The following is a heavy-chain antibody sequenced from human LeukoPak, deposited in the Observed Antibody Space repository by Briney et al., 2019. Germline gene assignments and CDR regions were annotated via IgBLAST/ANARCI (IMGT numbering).Heavy chain of an antibody. Sequence: SETLSLTCTVSGCSISSGVYYWSWIRQHPGKGLEWLGYISYSGSTYYNPSLKSRLTISVDTSKNQFSLRLSSVTAADTAVYYCARDRSDSSGYYALTYWGQGSLVTVSS. D-gene: IGHD3-22*01. J-gene: IGHJ4*02. CDR2: ISYSGST. V-gene: IGHV4-31*03. CDR3: ARDRSDSSGYYALTY. CDR1: GCSISSGVYY.